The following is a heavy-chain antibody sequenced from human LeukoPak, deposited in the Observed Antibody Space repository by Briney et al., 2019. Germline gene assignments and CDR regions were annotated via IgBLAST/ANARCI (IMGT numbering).Heavy chain of an antibody. D-gene: IGHD2-15*01. Sequence: GGSLRLSCTASGFTFGDYAMSWFRQAPGKGLEWVGFIRSKAYGGTTEYAASVKGRFTISRDDSKSIAYLQMNSLKTEDTAVYYCTRVLAATPFVYYYYYMDVWGKGTTVTVSS. V-gene: IGHV3-49*03. J-gene: IGHJ6*03. CDR1: GFTFGDYA. CDR2: IRSKAYGGTT. CDR3: TRVLAATPFVYYYYYMDV.